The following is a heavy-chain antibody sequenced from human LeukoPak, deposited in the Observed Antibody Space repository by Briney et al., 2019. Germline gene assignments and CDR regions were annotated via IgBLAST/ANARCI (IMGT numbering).Heavy chain of an antibody. V-gene: IGHV4-61*02. Sequence: SQTLSLTCTVSGGSISSGSYYWSWIRQPAGKGLEWIGRIYTSGSTNYNPSLKSRVTISVDTPKNQFSLKLSSVTAADTAVYYCAGSYRYAFDIWGQGTMVTVSS. CDR3: AGSYRYAFDI. J-gene: IGHJ3*02. CDR1: GGSISSGSYY. D-gene: IGHD1-26*01. CDR2: IYTSGST.